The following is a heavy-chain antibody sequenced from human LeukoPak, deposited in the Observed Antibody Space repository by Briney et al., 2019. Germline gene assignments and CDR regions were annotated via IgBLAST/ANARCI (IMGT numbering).Heavy chain of an antibody. CDR1: GFPFTLYN. D-gene: IGHD6-25*01. CDR2: ISSSTNTI. Sequence: PGGSLRLSCEVSGFPFTLYNMNWVRQAPGKGLEWLSYISSSTNTIYYADSVKGRFTISRDNAKNSLYLQMNSLRADDTAVYYCARFAAGGSYYYYMDVWGKGTTVTVSS. V-gene: IGHV3-48*01. J-gene: IGHJ6*03. CDR3: ARFAAGGSYYYYMDV.